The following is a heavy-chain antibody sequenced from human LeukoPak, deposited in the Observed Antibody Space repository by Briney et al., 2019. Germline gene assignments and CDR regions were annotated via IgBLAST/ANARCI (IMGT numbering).Heavy chain of an antibody. CDR2: INPNSGGT. D-gene: IGHD3-3*01. V-gene: IGHV1-2*02. J-gene: IGHJ6*03. CDR3: ARVADYDFWSGYLDV. CDR1: GYTFTGYY. Sequence: ASVKVSCKAPGYTFTGYYMHWVRQAPGQGLEWMGWINPNSGGTNYAQKFQGRVTMTRDTSISTAYMELSRLRSDDTAVYYCARVADYDFWSGYLDVWGKGTTVTVSS.